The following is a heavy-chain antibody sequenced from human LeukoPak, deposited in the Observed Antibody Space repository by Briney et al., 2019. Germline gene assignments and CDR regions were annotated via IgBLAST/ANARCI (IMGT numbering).Heavy chain of an antibody. CDR3: ARGVSSAINW. J-gene: IGHJ4*02. Sequence: GGSLRLSCAASDFAFSSYWMNWVRQAPGKGLEWVANINGDGRDTYYVGSVRGRFTISRDNADNSLYLQMHNLRGDDTAVYYCARGVSSAINWWGQGTLVTVSS. V-gene: IGHV3-7*01. CDR1: DFAFSSYW. CDR2: INGDGRDT. D-gene: IGHD1-20*01.